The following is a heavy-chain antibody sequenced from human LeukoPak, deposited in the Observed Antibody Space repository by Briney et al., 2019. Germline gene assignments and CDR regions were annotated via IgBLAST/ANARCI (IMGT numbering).Heavy chain of an antibody. CDR1: GGSISSSSYY. V-gene: IGHV4-39*07. J-gene: IGHJ6*02. D-gene: IGHD1-1*01. Sequence: SETLSLTCTVSGGSISSSSYYWGWIRQPPGKGLEWIGSIYYSGSTYYNPSLKSRVTISVDRSKNQFSLKLSSVTAADTAVYYCARGYNWNDGPATYGMDVWGQGTTVTVSS. CDR3: ARGYNWNDGPATYGMDV. CDR2: IYYSGST.